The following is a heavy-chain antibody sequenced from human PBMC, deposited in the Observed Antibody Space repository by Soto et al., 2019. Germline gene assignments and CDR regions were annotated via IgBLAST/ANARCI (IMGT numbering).Heavy chain of an antibody. CDR2: IIPIFGTA. CDR3: ARDGYSIYDRDGMDV. J-gene: IGHJ6*02. D-gene: IGHD6-13*01. CDR1: GGTFSSYA. Sequence: QVQLVQSGAEVKKPGSSVKVSCKASGGTFSSYAISWVRQAPGQGLEWMGGIIPIFGTANYAQKFQGRVPITADESTSTAYMELSSPRSEDTAVYYCARDGYSIYDRDGMDVWGQGTTVTVSS. V-gene: IGHV1-69*12.